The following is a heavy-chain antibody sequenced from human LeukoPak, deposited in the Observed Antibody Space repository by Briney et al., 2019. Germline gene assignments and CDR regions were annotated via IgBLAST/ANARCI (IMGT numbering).Heavy chain of an antibody. Sequence: ASVKVSCKASGYTFTDYATFWVRQAPGQRLEWMGWINAGNGNTKYSQNFQGGVTITRDTSASIAYMELSSLRSEDTAVYYCARGGASSGYFKLNFWGQGTLVTVSS. J-gene: IGHJ4*02. CDR3: ARGGASSGYFKLNF. D-gene: IGHD3-22*01. CDR1: GYTFTDYA. V-gene: IGHV1-3*01. CDR2: INAGNGNT.